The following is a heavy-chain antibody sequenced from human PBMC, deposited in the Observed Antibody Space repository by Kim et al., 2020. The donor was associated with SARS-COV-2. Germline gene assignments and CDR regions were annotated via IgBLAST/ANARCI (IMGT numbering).Heavy chain of an antibody. V-gene: IGHV3-30*01. D-gene: IGHD3-9*01. Sequence: ADSAKARFTISRDNSKNSLYLHMNSLRAEDTAVYYWARGILQRTFDGDVWGQGTTVTVSS. J-gene: IGHJ6*02. CDR3: ARGILQRTFDGDV.